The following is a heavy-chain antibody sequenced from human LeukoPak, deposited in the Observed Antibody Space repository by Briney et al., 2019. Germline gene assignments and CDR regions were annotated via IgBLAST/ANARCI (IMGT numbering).Heavy chain of an antibody. Sequence: ASVKVSCKASGGTFSSYAISWVRQAPGQGLEWMGGIIPIFGTANYAQKFQGRVTITTDESTSTAYMELSSLRSEDTAVYYCARDQDTAMGDKGNWFDPWGQGTLVTVSS. J-gene: IGHJ5*02. CDR2: IIPIFGTA. CDR3: ARDQDTAMGDKGNWFDP. V-gene: IGHV1-69*05. CDR1: GGTFSSYA. D-gene: IGHD5-18*01.